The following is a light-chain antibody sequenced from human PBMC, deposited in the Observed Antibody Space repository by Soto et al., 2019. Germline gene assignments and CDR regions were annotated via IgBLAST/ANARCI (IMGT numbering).Light chain of an antibody. Sequence: EIVMTQSPATLSVSPGERATLSCRASQSVNDRLAWYQQNPGQPPRLLIYDASTGATGIPPRFSGTGSGTEFTLTISSLQSEDFVVYYGQQYNDWPLTYGGGTKVEIK. CDR1: QSVNDR. CDR2: DAS. V-gene: IGKV3D-15*01. J-gene: IGKJ4*01. CDR3: QQYNDWPLT.